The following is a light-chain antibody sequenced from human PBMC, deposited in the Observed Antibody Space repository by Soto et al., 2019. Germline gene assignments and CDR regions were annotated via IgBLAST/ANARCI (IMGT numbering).Light chain of an antibody. CDR2: GAS. Sequence: EILMTQSPATLSVSPGEGLTLSCRASQSISRTLAWYQQRPGQAPRLLIYGASSRATGVPARFSGSGSGTEFTLTISSLQSEHFAVYYCQQYNDWPLTFGGGTKVEIK. CDR3: QQYNDWPLT. V-gene: IGKV3-15*01. CDR1: QSISRT. J-gene: IGKJ4*01.